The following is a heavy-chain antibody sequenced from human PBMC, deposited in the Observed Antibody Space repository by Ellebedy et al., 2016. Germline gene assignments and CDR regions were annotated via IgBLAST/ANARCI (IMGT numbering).Heavy chain of an antibody. V-gene: IGHV3-23*01. CDR3: AKGVTLFDY. D-gene: IGHD4-23*01. CDR1: GFSLSSSG. Sequence: GESLKISCAASGFSLSSSGMSWVRQAPGKGLEWVSGISGGTTYYADSVKGRFTISRDNSKNTLYLQMNSLRAEDTAVFYCAKGVTLFDYWGQGTLVTVSS. CDR2: ISGGTT. J-gene: IGHJ4*02.